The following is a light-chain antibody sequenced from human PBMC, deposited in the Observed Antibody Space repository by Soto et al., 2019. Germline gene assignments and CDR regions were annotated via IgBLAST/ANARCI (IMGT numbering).Light chain of an antibody. CDR2: DAS. V-gene: IGKV3-11*01. Sequence: EIVLTQSPATLSLSPGERATLSCRASQSVRSYLAWYQQKPGQAPRVLIYDASNRETGILARFSGSGSGTDFTLTISSLEPEDVAVYYCQQRSNSPPNFGQGTRLEIK. CDR3: QQRSNSPPN. CDR1: QSVRSY. J-gene: IGKJ5*01.